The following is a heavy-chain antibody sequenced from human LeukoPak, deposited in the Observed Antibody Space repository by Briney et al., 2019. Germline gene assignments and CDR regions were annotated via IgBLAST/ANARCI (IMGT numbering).Heavy chain of an antibody. D-gene: IGHD3-22*01. J-gene: IGHJ4*02. CDR3: AKAPYDSSSYYYFDY. Sequence: GGSLRLSCAASGFTFRRHAMSWVRQAPGKGLEWVSAISGSGGGTYYADSVKGRFTISRDSSKNTLFLQMNSLRAEDTAVYYCAKAPYDSSSYYYFDYWGQGTLVTVSS. CDR2: ISGSGGGT. CDR1: GFTFRRHA. V-gene: IGHV3-23*01.